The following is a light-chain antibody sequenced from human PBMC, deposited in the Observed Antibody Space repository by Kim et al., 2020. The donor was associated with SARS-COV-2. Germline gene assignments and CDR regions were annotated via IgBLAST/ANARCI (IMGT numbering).Light chain of an antibody. CDR3: QSDDSSLSGSGV. CDR2: GNS. Sequence: SVTISCIGSNANIGAGYDVHWNQQLPGTSPKLLIYGNSNRPSGVPDRFSCSKSGTSASLAITGLQAEDEADYYCQSDDSSLSGSGVFGTGTKVTVL. CDR1: NANIGAGYD. J-gene: IGLJ1*01. V-gene: IGLV1-40*01.